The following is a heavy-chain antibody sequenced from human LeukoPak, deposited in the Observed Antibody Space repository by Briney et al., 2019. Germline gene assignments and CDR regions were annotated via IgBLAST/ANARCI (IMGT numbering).Heavy chain of an antibody. CDR3: VRESGAAADY. CDR2: INSDESTT. J-gene: IGHJ4*02. Sequence: PGGSLRLSCEASGCTFSSYWMHWVRQAPGKGLVWVSRINSDESTTNYADSVKGRFTISRDNAKNTLYLQMDSLRAEDTAVYYCVRESGAAADYWGQGTLVTVSS. CDR1: GCTFSSYW. D-gene: IGHD6-13*01. V-gene: IGHV3-74*01.